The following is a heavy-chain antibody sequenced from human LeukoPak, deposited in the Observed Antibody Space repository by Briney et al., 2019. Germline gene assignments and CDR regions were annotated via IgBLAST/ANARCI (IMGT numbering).Heavy chain of an antibody. D-gene: IGHD5-18*01. Sequence: SETLSLTCTVSGGSISSYYWSWMRQPPGKGLEWIGYIYYSGSTNYNPSLKSRVTISVDTSKNQFSLKLSSVTAADTAVYYCARRGYSYGSDAFDIWGQGTMVTVSS. V-gene: IGHV4-59*08. CDR1: GGSISSYY. CDR3: ARRGYSYGSDAFDI. CDR2: IYYSGST. J-gene: IGHJ3*02.